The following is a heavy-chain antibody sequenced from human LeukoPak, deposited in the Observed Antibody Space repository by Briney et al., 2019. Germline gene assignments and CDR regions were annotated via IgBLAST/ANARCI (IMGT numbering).Heavy chain of an antibody. CDR3: AREAPYSGYDPFDY. Sequence: GSSVKVSCKASGGTFSSYAISWVRQVPGQGLEWMGGIIPIFGTANYAQKFQGRVTITADESTSTAYMELSSLRPEDTAVYYCAREAPYSGYDPFDYWGQGTLVTVSS. CDR2: IIPIFGTA. CDR1: GGTFSSYA. V-gene: IGHV1-69*01. J-gene: IGHJ4*02. D-gene: IGHD5-12*01.